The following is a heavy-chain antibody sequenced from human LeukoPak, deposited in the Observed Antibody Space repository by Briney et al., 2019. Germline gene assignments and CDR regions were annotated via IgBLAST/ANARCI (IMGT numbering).Heavy chain of an antibody. CDR1: GFTFSSYE. Sequence: QPGGSLRLSCAASGFTFSSYEMNWVRQAPGKGLEWVSYISSSSSTIYYADSVKGRFTISRDNAKNSLYPQMNSLRAEDTAVYYCARWIGYCSGGSCPSFDYWGQGTLVTVSS. J-gene: IGHJ4*02. V-gene: IGHV3-48*01. CDR2: ISSSSSTI. CDR3: ARWIGYCSGGSCPSFDY. D-gene: IGHD2-15*01.